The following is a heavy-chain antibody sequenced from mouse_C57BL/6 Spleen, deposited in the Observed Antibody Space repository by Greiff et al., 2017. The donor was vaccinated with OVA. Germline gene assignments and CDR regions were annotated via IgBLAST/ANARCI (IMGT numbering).Heavy chain of an antibody. J-gene: IGHJ4*01. Sequence: QVQLQQPGAELVRPGSSVKLSCKASGYTFTSYWMHWVKQRPIQGLEWIGNIDPSDSETHYNQKFKDKATLTVDKSSSTAYMQLSSLTSEDSAVYYCARRSRSSLYAMDYWGQGTSVTVSS. CDR1: GYTFTSYW. CDR2: IDPSDSET. V-gene: IGHV1-52*01. CDR3: ARRSRSSLYAMDY. D-gene: IGHD1-1*01.